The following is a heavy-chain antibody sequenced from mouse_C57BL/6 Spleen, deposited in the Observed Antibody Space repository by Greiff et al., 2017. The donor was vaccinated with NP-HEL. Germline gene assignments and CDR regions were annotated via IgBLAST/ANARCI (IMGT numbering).Heavy chain of an antibody. V-gene: IGHV1-53*01. Sequence: QVQLQQPGTELVKPGASVKLSCKASGYTFTSYWMHWVKQRPGQGLEWIGNINPSNGGTNYNEKFKSKATLTVDKSSSTAYMQLSSLTSEDSAVYYCARGELIATVVATEGFAYWGQGTLVTVSA. CDR3: ARGELIATVVATEGFAY. J-gene: IGHJ3*01. CDR2: INPSNGGT. CDR1: GYTFTSYW. D-gene: IGHD1-1*01.